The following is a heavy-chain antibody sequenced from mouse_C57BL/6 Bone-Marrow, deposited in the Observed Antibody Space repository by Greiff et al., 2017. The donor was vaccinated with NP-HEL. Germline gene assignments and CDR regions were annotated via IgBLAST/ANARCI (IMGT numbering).Heavy chain of an antibody. J-gene: IGHJ2*01. CDR2: IRLKSDNYAT. Sequence: DVTLVESGGGLVPPGGSMTLSCVASGFTFSNYWMNWVRQSPEKGLEWVAQIRLKSDNYATHYAESVKGRFTISRYDSKSSVYLQMNNLRAEDTGTYYCTDMVTTLDYWGQGTTLTVSS. CDR3: TDMVTTLDY. CDR1: GFTFSNYW. D-gene: IGHD2-2*01. V-gene: IGHV6-3*01.